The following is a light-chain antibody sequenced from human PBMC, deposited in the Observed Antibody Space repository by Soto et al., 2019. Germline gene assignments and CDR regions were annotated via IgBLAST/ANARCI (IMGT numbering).Light chain of an antibody. Sequence: QSVLTQPPSVSAAPGQKVTISCSGSSSNIGNNYVSWYQQLPGTALKLLIYDNNKRPPGIPDRFSGSKSGTSATLGITGLQTGDEADYYCGTWDSSLSAVVFGGGTKLTVL. J-gene: IGLJ2*01. V-gene: IGLV1-51*01. CDR2: DNN. CDR1: SSNIGNNY. CDR3: GTWDSSLSAVV.